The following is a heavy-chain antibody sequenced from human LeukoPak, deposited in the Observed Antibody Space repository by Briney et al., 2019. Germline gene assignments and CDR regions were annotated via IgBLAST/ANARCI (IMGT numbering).Heavy chain of an antibody. CDR2: INPNSGGT. CDR3: TRGIAAPNYIDN. Sequence: ASVKVSCKASGYTFTGYYIHWVRQAPGQGLEWMAWINPNSGGTNYAQKFQGRVTMTTDTSISTAYMELSSLRSDDTALYYCTRGIAAPNYIDNWGQGTLVTVSP. J-gene: IGHJ4*02. V-gene: IGHV1-2*02. D-gene: IGHD6-13*01. CDR1: GYTFTGYY.